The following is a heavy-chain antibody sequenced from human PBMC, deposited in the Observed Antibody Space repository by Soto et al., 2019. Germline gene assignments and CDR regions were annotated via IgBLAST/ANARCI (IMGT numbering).Heavy chain of an antibody. CDR3: AKEADYYYYGMDV. CDR1: GFPFSSDG. CDR2: ISYDGSNK. V-gene: IGHV3-30*18. J-gene: IGHJ6*02. Sequence: GGSLRLSCAASGFPFSSDGMHWVRQAPGKGLECVAVISYDGSNKYYADSVKGRFTISRDNSKNTLYLQMNSLRAEDTAVYYCAKEADYYYYGMDVWGQGTTVTVSS.